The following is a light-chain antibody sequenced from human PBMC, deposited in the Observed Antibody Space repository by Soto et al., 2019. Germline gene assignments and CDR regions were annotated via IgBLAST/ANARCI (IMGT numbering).Light chain of an antibody. CDR3: QQYYSNPQT. V-gene: IGKV4-1*01. CDR2: WAS. CDR1: QSVLHSSNNKNY. Sequence: DIVMTQSPDSLAVSLGERATINCKSSQSVLHSSNNKNYLTWFQQKPGQPPKLLIYWASTRESGVPDRFSGSGSGTDFTLTISSLQAEDVAVYYCQQYYSNPQTFGQGTKLEIK. J-gene: IGKJ2*01.